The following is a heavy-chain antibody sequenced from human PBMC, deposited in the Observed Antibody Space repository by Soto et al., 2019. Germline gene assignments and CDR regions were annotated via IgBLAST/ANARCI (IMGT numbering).Heavy chain of an antibody. V-gene: IGHV3-30*04. CDR1: GFTFSSYA. J-gene: IGHJ5*02. Sequence: GGSLRLSCAASGFTFSSYAMHWVRQAPGKGLEWVAVISYDGSNKYYADSVKGRFTISRDNSKNTLYLQMNSLRAEDTAVYYCARGGSTAWGQGTLVTVSS. D-gene: IGHD4-17*01. CDR3: ARGGSTA. CDR2: ISYDGSNK.